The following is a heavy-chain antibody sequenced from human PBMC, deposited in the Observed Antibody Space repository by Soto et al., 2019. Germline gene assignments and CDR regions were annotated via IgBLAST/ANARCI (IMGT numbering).Heavy chain of an antibody. J-gene: IGHJ4*02. CDR1: GYTFTGYY. CDR3: ARVFDTSGYGY. V-gene: IGHV1-2*02. D-gene: IGHD3-22*01. CDR2: INPNTGGT. Sequence: ASVNVSCKSSGYTFTGYYIHWVRQAPGQGLEWMGWINPNTGGTNYAQKFQGRVTMTRDTSITTAYMELSRLRSDDTAVYYCARVFDTSGYGYWGQGTLVTVSS.